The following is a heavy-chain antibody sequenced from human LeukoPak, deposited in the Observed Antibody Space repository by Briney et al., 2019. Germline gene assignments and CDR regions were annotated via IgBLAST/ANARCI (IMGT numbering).Heavy chain of an antibody. CDR3: ATPSRGPNWFDP. CDR1: GYTLTELS. CDR2: FDPEDGET. J-gene: IGHJ5*02. D-gene: IGHD3-10*01. Sequence: ASVKVSCKVSGYTLTELSMHWVRQAPGKGLEWMGGFDPEDGETIYAQKFQGRVTMTEDTSTDTAYMELSSLRSEDTAVYYCATPSRGPNWFDPWGQGTLVTVSS. V-gene: IGHV1-24*01.